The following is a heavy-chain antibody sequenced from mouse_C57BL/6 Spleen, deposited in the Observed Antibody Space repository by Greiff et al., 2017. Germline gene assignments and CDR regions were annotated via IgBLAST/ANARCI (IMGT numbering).Heavy chain of an antibody. V-gene: IGHV5-4*01. CDR1: GFTFSSYA. D-gene: IGHD1-1*01. Sequence: EVQLQESGGGLVKPGGSLKLSCAASGFTFSSYAMSWVRQTPEKRLEWVATISDGGSYTYYPDNVKGRFTISRDNAKNNLYLQMSHLKSEDTAMYYCARFMEYYYAMDYWGQGTSVTVSS. J-gene: IGHJ4*01. CDR3: ARFMEYYYAMDY. CDR2: ISDGGSYT.